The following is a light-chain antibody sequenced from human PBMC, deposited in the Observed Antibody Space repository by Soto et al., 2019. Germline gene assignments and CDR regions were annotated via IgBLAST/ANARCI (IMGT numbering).Light chain of an antibody. CDR1: QSISSSL. CDR2: GAS. J-gene: IGKJ3*01. Sequence: EIVLTQSPDTLSLSPGERATLSCRTSQSISSSLVTWYQQKPGQPPRPLIHGASSRATGIPDRFSGRGSGTEFTLTISRLEPEDYCQLYDGSLFTFGPGTKVDIK. V-gene: IGKV3-20*01. CDR3: GSLFT.